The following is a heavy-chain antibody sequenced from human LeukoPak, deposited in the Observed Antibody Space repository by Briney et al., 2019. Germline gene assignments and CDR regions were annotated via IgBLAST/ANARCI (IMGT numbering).Heavy chain of an antibody. D-gene: IGHD3-16*01. CDR3: ARVFLHLGG. V-gene: IGHV3-74*01. CDR1: GFTFSNYW. Sequence: HSGGSLRLSCAASGFTFSNYWMHWVRQAPGKGLVWVSRINTDGSSTSYVDSVKGRFTISRDNAKNTLYLQMNSLRAEDTAVYYCARVFLHLGGWGQGTMVTVSS. J-gene: IGHJ3*01. CDR2: INTDGSST.